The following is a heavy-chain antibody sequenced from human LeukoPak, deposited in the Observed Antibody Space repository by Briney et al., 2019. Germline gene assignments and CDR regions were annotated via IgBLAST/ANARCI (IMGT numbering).Heavy chain of an antibody. CDR1: GGSISSSSYY. V-gene: IGHV4-39*07. Sequence: TPSETLSLTCTVSGGSISSSSYYWGWIRQPPRKGLEWIGSIYYSGSTYYNPSLKSRVTISVDTSKNQFSLKLSSVTAADTAVYYCARDDQGSTDYWGQGTLVTVSS. CDR3: ARDDQGSTDY. J-gene: IGHJ4*02. D-gene: IGHD1-26*01. CDR2: IYYSGST.